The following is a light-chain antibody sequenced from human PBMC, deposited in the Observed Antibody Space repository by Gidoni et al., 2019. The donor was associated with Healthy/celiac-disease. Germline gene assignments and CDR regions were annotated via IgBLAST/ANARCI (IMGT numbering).Light chain of an antibody. V-gene: IGKV1-39*01. Sequence: DIQMTQSPSALSASVGDRVTITCRARQRISSYLNWYQQKPGKAPKLLIYAASSLQSGVPSRFGGSGSGTDFTLTINSLQPEDLETYYCQQSYSTPLTFGQGTKVEIK. CDR2: AAS. J-gene: IGKJ1*01. CDR3: QQSYSTPLT. CDR1: QRISSY.